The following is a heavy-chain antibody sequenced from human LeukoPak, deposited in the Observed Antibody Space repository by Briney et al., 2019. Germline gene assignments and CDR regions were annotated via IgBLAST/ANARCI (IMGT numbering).Heavy chain of an antibody. D-gene: IGHD1-26*01. CDR1: GYTFTGQY. CDR2: INPNSGGT. J-gene: IGHJ4*02. V-gene: IGHV1-2*02. CDR3: ARERGSYSPVDY. Sequence: GASVKVSCKASGYTFTGQYMHWVRQAPGQGHEWMGWINPNSGGTNYAQKFQGRVTMTRDTSISTAYMELSRLRSDDTAVYYCARERGSYSPVDYWGQGTLVTVSS.